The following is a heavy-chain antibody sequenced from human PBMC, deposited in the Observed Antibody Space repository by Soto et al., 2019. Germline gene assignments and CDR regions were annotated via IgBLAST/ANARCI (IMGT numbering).Heavy chain of an antibody. V-gene: IGHV3-33*01. Sequence: QVQLVESGGGVVQPGTSLRLSCAASGFTFSTYGMHWVRQAPGKGLDWVALIWYDGSRTHYAESVNGRFTISRDNSKNTLLLQMNSLRVEDTAVYYCEREQIGVAGSTYDYWGQGTLVTVSS. D-gene: IGHD6-19*01. J-gene: IGHJ4*02. CDR2: IWYDGSRT. CDR1: GFTFSTYG. CDR3: EREQIGVAGSTYDY.